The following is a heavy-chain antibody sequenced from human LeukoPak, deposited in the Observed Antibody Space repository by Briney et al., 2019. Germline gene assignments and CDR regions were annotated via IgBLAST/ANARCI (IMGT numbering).Heavy chain of an antibody. D-gene: IGHD4-11*01. CDR2: ISSISSTI. CDR3: ARDGASYSNYEGNFDY. Sequence: GGSLRLSCTASGFTFNGYGMNWVRQAPGKGLEWVSYISSISSTIYYSDSVKGRFTISGDNAKNSLYLQMNSLRAEDTAVYYCARDGASYSNYEGNFDYWGQGTLVTVSS. J-gene: IGHJ4*02. V-gene: IGHV3-48*01. CDR1: GFTFNGYG.